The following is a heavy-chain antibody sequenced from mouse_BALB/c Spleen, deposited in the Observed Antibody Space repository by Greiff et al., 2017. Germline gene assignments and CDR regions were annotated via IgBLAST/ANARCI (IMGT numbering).Heavy chain of an antibody. D-gene: IGHD4-1*01. Sequence: EVQLQQSGAELVKPGASVKLSCTASGFNIKDTYMHWVKQRPEQGLEWIGRIDPANGNTKYDPKFQGKATITADTSSNTAYLQLSSLTSEDTAVYYCANWDGGNYWGQGTTLTVSS. V-gene: IGHV14-3*02. J-gene: IGHJ2*01. CDR3: ANWDGGNY. CDR2: IDPANGNT. CDR1: GFNIKDTY.